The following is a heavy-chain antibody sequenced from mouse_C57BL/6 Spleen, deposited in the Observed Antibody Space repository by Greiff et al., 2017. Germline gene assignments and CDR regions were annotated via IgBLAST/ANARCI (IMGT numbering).Heavy chain of an antibody. CDR3: ARHYSNYEGYFDY. Sequence: QVQLQQSGAELVRPGTSVKMSCKASGYTFTNYWIGWAKQRPGHGLEWIGDIYPGGGYTNYNEKFKGKATLTADKSPSTAYMQFSSLTSEDSAIYYCARHYSNYEGYFDYWGQGTTLTVSS. J-gene: IGHJ2*01. CDR2: IYPGGGYT. CDR1: GYTFTNYW. D-gene: IGHD2-5*01. V-gene: IGHV1-63*01.